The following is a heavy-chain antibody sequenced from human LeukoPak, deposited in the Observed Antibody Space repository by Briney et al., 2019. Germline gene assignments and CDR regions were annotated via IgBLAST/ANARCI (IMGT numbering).Heavy chain of an antibody. CDR1: GYTFTSYY. Sequence: ASVQVSFKSSGYTFTSYYMHWVRQAPGQGLAWMGIINSRGGSTSYAQKFQGRVTMTREKSPRTVYMELNSLRSEGTAVYYCARVSGVESPPFDYWGQGTLVTVSS. J-gene: IGHJ4*02. D-gene: IGHD1-26*01. CDR3: ARVSGVESPPFDY. CDR2: INSRGGST. V-gene: IGHV1-46*01.